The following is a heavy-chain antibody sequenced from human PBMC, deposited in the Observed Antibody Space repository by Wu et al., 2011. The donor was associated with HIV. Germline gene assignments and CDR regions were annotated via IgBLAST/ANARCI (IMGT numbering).Heavy chain of an antibody. D-gene: IGHD5-24*01. Sequence: QVQLVQSGTGVRKPGSSVKVSCRASGGTFSSSAITWVRQAPGQGLEWMGGIIPIFATANYAQKFQGRVTITTDESTSTSYMELRSLRSEDTAIYYCARRERWLQFGSSATSIVWGRGTLVTVSS. V-gene: IGHV1-69*05. J-gene: IGHJ2*01. CDR1: GGTFSSSA. CDR3: ARRERWLQFGSSATSIV. CDR2: IIPIFATA.